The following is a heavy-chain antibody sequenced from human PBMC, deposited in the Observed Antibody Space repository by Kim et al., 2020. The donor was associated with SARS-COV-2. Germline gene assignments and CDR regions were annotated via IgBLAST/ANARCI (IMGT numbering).Heavy chain of an antibody. V-gene: IGHV4-39*01. Sequence: SGSLSLTCTVSGGTISRSNSHWVCMRQPPGKGLEWIGSVYYSGTTFYNPSLKRRGTIIVDTSETQFSLKLTSVTAAATAVYYCTTRVMSGIGGWGWFD. J-gene: IGHJ5*01. CDR2: VYYSGTT. CDR3: TTRVMSGIGGWGWFD. D-gene: IGHD1-26*01. CDR1: GGTISRSNSH.